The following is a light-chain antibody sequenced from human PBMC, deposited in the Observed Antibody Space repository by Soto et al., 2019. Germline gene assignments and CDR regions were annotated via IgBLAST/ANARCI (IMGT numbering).Light chain of an antibody. J-gene: IGLJ1*01. V-gene: IGLV4-69*01. Sequence: QPVLTQSPSASASLGASVKLTCTLSSGHSSYAIAWHQQQPEKGPRYLMKLNSDGSHSKEDGIPDRFSGSSSGAERYLTISSLQSEDEADYYCQTWGTGIHVFGTGTKVTVL. CDR1: SGHSSYA. CDR3: QTWGTGIHV. CDR2: LNSDGSH.